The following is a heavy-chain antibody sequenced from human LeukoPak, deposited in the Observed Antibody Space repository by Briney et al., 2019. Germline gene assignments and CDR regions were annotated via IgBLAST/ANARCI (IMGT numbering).Heavy chain of an antibody. V-gene: IGHV3-23*01. J-gene: IGHJ4*02. CDR2: ISGSGGST. Sequence: GGSLRLSCAASGFTFSNYGMSWVRQAPGKGLEWVSAISGSGGSTYYADSVKGRFTISRDNSKNTLYLQMNSLRAEDTAVYYCARDRNDLYDYWGQGTLVTVSS. D-gene: IGHD1-1*01. CDR3: ARDRNDLYDY. CDR1: GFTFSNYG.